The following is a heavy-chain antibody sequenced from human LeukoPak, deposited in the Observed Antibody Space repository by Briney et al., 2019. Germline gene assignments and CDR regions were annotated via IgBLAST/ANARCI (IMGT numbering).Heavy chain of an antibody. CDR3: ARAKGRSPLFDY. Sequence: SQTLSLTCAISGDSVSSNSAAWNWIRQSPSRGLEWLGRTYYRSKWYNDYAVSVKGRIAINPDTSKNQFSLQLNSVTPENTAVYYCARAKGRSPLFDYWGQGNLVTVSS. J-gene: IGHJ4*02. V-gene: IGHV6-1*01. D-gene: IGHD6-13*01. CDR2: TYYRSKWYN. CDR1: GDSVSSNSAA.